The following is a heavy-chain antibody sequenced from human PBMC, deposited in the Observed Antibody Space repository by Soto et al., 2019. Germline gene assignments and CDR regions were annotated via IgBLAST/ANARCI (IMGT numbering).Heavy chain of an antibody. CDR3: AGDRGHSLSGYYMDV. CDR1: GGKNSSGGYY. J-gene: IGHJ6*02. D-gene: IGHD3-9*01. Sequence: LTLAVCGGKNSSGGYYWSWIRQHPEKGLEWIGSLSDSGSTYYSPSLKSRFTMSVGPSKNQFSMKLSYVTAADPAVYYCAGDRGHSLSGYYMDVLGQGTTVPVFS. CDR2: LSDSGST. V-gene: IGHV4-31*11.